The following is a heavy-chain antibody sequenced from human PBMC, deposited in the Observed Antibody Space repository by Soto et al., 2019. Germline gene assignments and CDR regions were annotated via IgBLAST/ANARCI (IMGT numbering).Heavy chain of an antibody. CDR2: IRSRANNFAT. CDR1: GFIFSGSA. Sequence: EVQLVESGGGLVQPGGSLKLSCAASGFIFSGSAIHWVRQASGKGLEWVGRIRSRANNFATSSAASVKGRFTFSRDDSKNTAYLQMNTLKPEDTAVYSCARGQGAAIGDYYYHGMDVWGQGTTVTVSS. CDR3: ARGQGAAIGDYYYHGMDV. V-gene: IGHV3-73*02. J-gene: IGHJ6*02. D-gene: IGHD2-2*02.